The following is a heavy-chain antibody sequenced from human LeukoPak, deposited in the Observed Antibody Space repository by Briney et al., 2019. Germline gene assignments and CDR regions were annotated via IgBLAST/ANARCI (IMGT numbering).Heavy chain of an antibody. CDR2: IYYSGST. CDR1: GGSIRSSSYY. D-gene: IGHD3-9*01. CDR3: ARSPRGHYDILTGQSGFDY. V-gene: IGHV4-39*07. J-gene: IGHJ4*02. Sequence: SETLSLTCTVSGGSIRSSSYYWGWIRQPPGKGLEWIGSIYYSGSTYYNPSLKSRVTISVDTSKNQFSLKLSSVTAADTAVYYCARSPRGHYDILTGQSGFDYWGQGTLVTVSS.